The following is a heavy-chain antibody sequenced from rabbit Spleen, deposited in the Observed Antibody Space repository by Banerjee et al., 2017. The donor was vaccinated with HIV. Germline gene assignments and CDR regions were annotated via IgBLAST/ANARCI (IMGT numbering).Heavy chain of an antibody. CDR2: SHAGSSGST. J-gene: IGHJ4*01. Sequence: QSLEESGGGLVKPGASLTLTCKASGFSFNSGYDMCWVRQAPGKGLEWIACSHAGSSGSTYSAIWAKGRFTISKTSSTTVTLQMTSLTAADTATYFCARDYYGDSSTGYGCFNLWGPGTLVTVS. V-gene: IGHV1S40*01. CDR1: GFSFNSGYD. CDR3: ARDYYGDSSTGYGCFNL. D-gene: IGHD2-1*01.